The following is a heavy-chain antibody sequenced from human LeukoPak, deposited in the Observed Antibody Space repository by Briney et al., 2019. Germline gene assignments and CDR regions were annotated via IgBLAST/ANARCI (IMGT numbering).Heavy chain of an antibody. CDR2: IIPIFGTA. D-gene: IGHD3-9*01. Sequence: ASVKVSCKASGGTFSSYAISWVRPAPGQGLEWMGGIIPIFGTANYAQKFQGRVTITADESTSTAYMELSSLRSEDTAVYYCARGLTYYDILTGYYDYYYYYGMDVWGQGTTVTVSS. V-gene: IGHV1-69*13. CDR1: GGTFSSYA. CDR3: ARGLTYYDILTGYYDYYYYYGMDV. J-gene: IGHJ6*02.